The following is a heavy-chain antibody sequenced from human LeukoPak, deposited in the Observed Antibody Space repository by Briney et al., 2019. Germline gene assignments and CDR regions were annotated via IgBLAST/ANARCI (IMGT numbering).Heavy chain of an antibody. CDR1: GFTFSSYS. CDR2: ISSSSSTI. Sequence: GGSLRLSCGASGFTFSSYSMNWVRQAPGKGLEWVSYISSSSSTIYYADSVKGRFTISRDNAKNSLDLQMNSLGDEDTAVYYCARDHTFDIWGQGTMVTVSS. J-gene: IGHJ3*02. CDR3: ARDHTFDI. V-gene: IGHV3-48*02.